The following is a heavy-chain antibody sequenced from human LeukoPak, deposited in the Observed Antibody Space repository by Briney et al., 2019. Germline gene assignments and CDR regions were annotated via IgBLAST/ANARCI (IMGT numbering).Heavy chain of an antibody. V-gene: IGHV1-18*01. Sequence: GASVKVSCKASGYIFSNYGISWVRQAPGHGLEWMGWISSAGNTNYAPKFQDRATMTTDTPTSTAYIELRSLRFDDTAVYYCARDFAWGSGGAPIDDNWLDPWGQGTLVTVSS. CDR1: GYIFSNYG. J-gene: IGHJ5*02. CDR3: ARDFAWGSGGAPIDDNWLDP. D-gene: IGHD7-27*01. CDR2: ISSAGNT.